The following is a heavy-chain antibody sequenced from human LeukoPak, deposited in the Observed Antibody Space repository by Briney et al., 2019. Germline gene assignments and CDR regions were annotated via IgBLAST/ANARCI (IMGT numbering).Heavy chain of an antibody. Sequence: SVKVSCKASGGTFSSYAISWVRQAPGQGLEWMGGIIPIFGTANYAQKFQGRVTITADESTSTAYMELSSLRSEDTAVYYCAGDLIVGAPNWFDPWGQGTLVTVSS. CDR2: IIPIFGTA. J-gene: IGHJ5*02. V-gene: IGHV1-69*13. D-gene: IGHD1-26*01. CDR1: GGTFSSYA. CDR3: AGDLIVGAPNWFDP.